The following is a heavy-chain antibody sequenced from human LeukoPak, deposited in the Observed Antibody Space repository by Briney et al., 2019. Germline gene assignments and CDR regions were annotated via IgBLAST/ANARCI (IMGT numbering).Heavy chain of an antibody. CDR3: ARDSQLHSSAREY. CDR2: IWFDGSNK. D-gene: IGHD6-19*01. Sequence: GRSLRLSCAASGFTFSSYGMDWVRQAPGKGLEWVAVIWFDGSNKYYADSVKGRFTISRDNSKNTLYLQMNSLRAEDTAVYYCARDSQLHSSAREYWGKGTLVTVSS. CDR1: GFTFSSYG. J-gene: IGHJ4*02. V-gene: IGHV3-33*01.